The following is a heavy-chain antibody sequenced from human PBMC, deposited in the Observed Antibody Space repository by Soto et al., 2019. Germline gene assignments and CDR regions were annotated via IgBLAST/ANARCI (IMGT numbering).Heavy chain of an antibody. Sequence: ASVKVSCKASGYTFTSYAMHWVRQAPGQRLEWMGWINAGNGNTKYSQKFQGRVTITRDTSASTAYMELSSLRSEDTAVYYCARDRVQLWLRARTLSNWFDPWGQGTLVTVSS. CDR2: INAGNGNT. CDR3: ARDRVQLWLRARTLSNWFDP. J-gene: IGHJ5*02. CDR1: GYTFTSYA. V-gene: IGHV1-3*01. D-gene: IGHD5-18*01.